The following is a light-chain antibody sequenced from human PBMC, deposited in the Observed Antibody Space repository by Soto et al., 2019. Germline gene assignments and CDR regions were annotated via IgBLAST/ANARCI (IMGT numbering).Light chain of an antibody. J-gene: IGKJ3*01. CDR3: QHLNNYPPFT. V-gene: IGKV1-9*01. Sequence: IRLTQSPSSLSASVGDRVSITCRASQAIKTYLAWYQQKQGKAPKLLISGTFTLQSGVPSRFNGSGSGTDFTLTISRLQPEDFATYYCQHLNNYPPFTFGPGTKVDLE. CDR1: QAIKTY. CDR2: GTF.